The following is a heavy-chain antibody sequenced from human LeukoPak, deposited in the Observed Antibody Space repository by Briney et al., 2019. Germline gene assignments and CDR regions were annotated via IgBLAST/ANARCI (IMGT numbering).Heavy chain of an antibody. CDR1: GYTFTSYY. CDR3: ARVAAAGFAYDKFDP. J-gene: IGHJ5*02. Sequence: ASVKVSCKASGYTFTSYYMHWVRQAPGQGLEWMGIINPSGASTNYAQKFQGRVNMTRDTSTNTVYMELGSQRSEDTAVYYCARVAAAGFAYDKFDPWGQGTLVTVSS. D-gene: IGHD6-13*01. V-gene: IGHV1-46*01. CDR2: INPSGAST.